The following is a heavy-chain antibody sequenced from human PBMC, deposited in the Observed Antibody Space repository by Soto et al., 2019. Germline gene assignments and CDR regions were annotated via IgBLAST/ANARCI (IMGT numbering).Heavy chain of an antibody. CDR3: ARDSRVPT. CDR2: IYYTGST. J-gene: IGHJ5*02. V-gene: IGHV4-59*01. Sequence: PSETLSLTCTASGDSITNYYWSWIRQPPGKGLEWVGNIYYTGSTNYNPSLKSRVTISIDTSKNQFSLRLSSVTAADTAVYYCARDSRVPTWGQGTLVTVPQ. CDR1: GDSITNYY.